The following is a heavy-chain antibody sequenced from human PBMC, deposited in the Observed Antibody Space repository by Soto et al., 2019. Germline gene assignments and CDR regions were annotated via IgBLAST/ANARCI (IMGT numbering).Heavy chain of an antibody. CDR3: ARDNDIVVVPAAIGYGMDV. Sequence: SQTLSLTCAISGDSVSSNSAAWNWIRQSPSRGLEWLGRTYYRSKWYNDYAVSVKSRITINPDTSKNQFSLQLNSVTPEDTAVYYCARDNDIVVVPAAIGYGMDVWSQGTTVTVSS. J-gene: IGHJ6*02. CDR1: GDSVSSNSAA. D-gene: IGHD2-2*01. V-gene: IGHV6-1*01. CDR2: TYYRSKWYN.